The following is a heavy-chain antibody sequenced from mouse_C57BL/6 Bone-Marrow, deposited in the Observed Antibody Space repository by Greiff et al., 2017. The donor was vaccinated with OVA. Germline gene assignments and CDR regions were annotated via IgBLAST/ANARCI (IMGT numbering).Heavy chain of an antibody. J-gene: IGHJ4*01. CDR3: AIGGSSSFYYAMDY. Sequence: VQLQQSGAELMKPGASVKLSCKATGYTFTGYWIEWVKQRPGHGLEWIGRIHPSDSDTNYNQKFKGKATLTVDKSSSTAYMQLSSLTSEDSAVYYCAIGGSSSFYYAMDYWGQGTSVTVSS. D-gene: IGHD1-1*01. CDR1: GYTFTGYW. V-gene: IGHV1-74*01. CDR2: IHPSDSDT.